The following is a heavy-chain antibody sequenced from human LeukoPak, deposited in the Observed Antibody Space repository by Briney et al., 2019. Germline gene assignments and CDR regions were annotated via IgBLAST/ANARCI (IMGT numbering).Heavy chain of an antibody. J-gene: IGHJ4*02. CDR1: GYTFTSYG. CDR2: INAGNGNT. D-gene: IGHD5-12*01. CDR3: ARVVGYSGYASDY. V-gene: IGHV1-3*01. Sequence: ASVKVSCKASGYTFTSYGISWVRQAPGQRLEWMGWINAGNGNTKYSQKFQGRVTITRDTSASTAYMELSSLRSEDTAVYYCARVVGYSGYASDYWGQGTLVTVSS.